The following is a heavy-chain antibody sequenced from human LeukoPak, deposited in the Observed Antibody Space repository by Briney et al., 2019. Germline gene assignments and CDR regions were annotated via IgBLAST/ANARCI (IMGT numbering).Heavy chain of an antibody. CDR1: GFTFSSYA. Sequence: GGSLRLSCAASGFTFSSYAMSWVRQAPGKGLEWVSAISGSGGSTYYADSVRGRFTISRDNSKNTLYLQMNSLGAEDTAVYYCAKRTHVDTAMVFEYYFDYWGQGTLVTVSS. CDR2: ISGSGGST. J-gene: IGHJ4*02. V-gene: IGHV3-23*01. D-gene: IGHD5-18*01. CDR3: AKRTHVDTAMVFEYYFDY.